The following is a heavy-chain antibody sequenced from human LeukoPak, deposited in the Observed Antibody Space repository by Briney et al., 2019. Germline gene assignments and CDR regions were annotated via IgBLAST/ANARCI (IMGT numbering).Heavy chain of an antibody. CDR3: AREPVSSRMVRGAIFDY. D-gene: IGHD3-10*01. V-gene: IGHV3-33*01. J-gene: IGHJ4*02. CDR2: IWYDGSNK. Sequence: GGSLRLSCAASGFTFSSYGMHWVRQAPCKGLEWVAVIWYDGSNKYYADSVKGRFTISRDNSKNTLYLQMNSLRAEDTAVYYCAREPVSSRMVRGAIFDYWGQGTLVTVSS. CDR1: GFTFSSYG.